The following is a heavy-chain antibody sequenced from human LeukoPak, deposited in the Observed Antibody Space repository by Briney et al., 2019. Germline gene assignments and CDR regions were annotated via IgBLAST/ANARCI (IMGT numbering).Heavy chain of an antibody. CDR2: LYHSDSA. CDR1: GYSISNGYY. J-gene: IGHJ6*03. Sequence: SETLSLTCAVSGYSISNGYYWVWIRQPPGRGLECIGSLYHSDSAYYNTSLRSRVSMSVDTSKNQFSLTLSFVTAADTAVYYCARQHDSYYYYYIDVWGSGTTVTVS. V-gene: IGHV4-38-2*01. CDR3: ARQHDSYYYYYIDV.